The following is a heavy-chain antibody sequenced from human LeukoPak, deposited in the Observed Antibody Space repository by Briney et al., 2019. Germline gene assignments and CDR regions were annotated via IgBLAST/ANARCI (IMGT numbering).Heavy chain of an antibody. J-gene: IGHJ4*02. D-gene: IGHD1-1*01. Sequence: PGGSLRLSCAASGFSVTSNHMNWVRQTAGKELEWVSIIYINAGTTHYADSVKGRFIISRDNSQNTVYLQMNDLRADDSAVYYCARDGSNFYFDYWGQGALVTVSS. CDR2: IYINAGTT. CDR3: ARDGSNFYFDY. V-gene: IGHV3-66*01. CDR1: GFSVTSNH.